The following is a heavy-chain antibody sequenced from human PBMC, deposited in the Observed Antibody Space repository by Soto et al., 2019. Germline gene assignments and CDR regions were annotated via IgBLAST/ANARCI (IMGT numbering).Heavy chain of an antibody. D-gene: IGHD5-12*01. J-gene: IGHJ6*02. Sequence: QLQLQESGSGLVKPSQTLSLTCAVSGGSISSGGYSWSWIRQPPGKGLEWIGYIYHSGSTYYNPSLKSRVTISVDRSKIQFSLKLSSVTAADTAVYYCASGRLLKTSYDYYGMDVWGQGTTVTVSS. V-gene: IGHV4-30-2*01. CDR3: ASGRLLKTSYDYYGMDV. CDR2: IYHSGST. CDR1: GGSISSGGYS.